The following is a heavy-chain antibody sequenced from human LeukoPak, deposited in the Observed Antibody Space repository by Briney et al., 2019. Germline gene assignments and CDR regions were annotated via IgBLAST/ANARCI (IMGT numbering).Heavy chain of an antibody. J-gene: IGHJ4*02. CDR2: VYYSGNT. CDR1: GDSISSYY. D-gene: IGHD6-13*01. Sequence: PSETLSLTCTVSGDSISSYYWSWIRQPPGRGLEWIGCVYYSGNTNYNPSLKSRVSISVDTSKNQFSLKLSSVTAADTAVYYCATLWSSNSWYYFDHWGQGTLVTVSS. V-gene: IGHV4-59*01. CDR3: ATLWSSNSWYYFDH.